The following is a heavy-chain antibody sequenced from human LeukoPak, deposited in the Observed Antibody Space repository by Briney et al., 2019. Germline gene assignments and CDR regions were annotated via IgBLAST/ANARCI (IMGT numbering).Heavy chain of an antibody. J-gene: IGHJ4*02. CDR1: GFTFSSYG. CDR3: AKPFAKSGSYYDY. Sequence: GGSLRLSCAASGFTFSSYGMHWVRQAPGKGLEWVAVISYDGSNKYYADSVKGRFTISRDNSKNTLYLQVNSLRAEDTAVYYCAKPFAKSGSYYDYWGQGTLVTVSS. CDR2: ISYDGSNK. V-gene: IGHV3-30*18. D-gene: IGHD1-26*01.